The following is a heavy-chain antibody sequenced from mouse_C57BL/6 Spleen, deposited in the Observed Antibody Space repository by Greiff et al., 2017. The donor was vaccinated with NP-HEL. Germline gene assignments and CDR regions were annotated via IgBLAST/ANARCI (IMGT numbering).Heavy chain of an antibody. D-gene: IGHD2-3*01. CDR3: VGHVMGRGFDY. J-gene: IGHJ2*01. CDR1: GFSFNTYA. V-gene: IGHV10-1*01. CDR2: IRSKSNNYAT. Sequence: EVKLVESGGGLVQPKGSLKLSCAASGFSFNTYAMNWVRQAPGKGLEWVARIRSKSNNYATYYADSVKDRFTISRDDSESMLYLQMNNLKTEDTAMYYCVGHVMGRGFDYWGQGTTLTVSS.